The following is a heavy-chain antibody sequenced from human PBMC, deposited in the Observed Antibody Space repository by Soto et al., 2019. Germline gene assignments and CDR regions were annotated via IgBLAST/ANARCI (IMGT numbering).Heavy chain of an antibody. CDR3: VHSRCGGDCLRSYSSHYYYGMDV. CDR2: IYWDGDK. V-gene: IGHV2-5*02. D-gene: IGHD2-21*02. J-gene: IGHJ6*02. CDR1: GFSLNTGGLG. Sequence: QITLKESGPTLVKPTQTLTLTCTFSGFSLNTGGLGVGWIRQPPGKALEWLALIYWDGDKRYSPSLQSRLSLTXDXSXKXXVLTMTNMAPVDTATYYCVHSRCGGDCLRSYSSHYYYGMDVWGQGTTVTVSS.